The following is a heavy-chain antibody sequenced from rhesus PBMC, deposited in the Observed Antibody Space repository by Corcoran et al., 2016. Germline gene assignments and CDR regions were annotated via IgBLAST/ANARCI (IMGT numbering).Heavy chain of an antibody. D-gene: IGHD3-16*01. CDR3: ARGGAYRGSFSFDD. CDR1: GGSISDSYR. CDR2: IYGSRTSP. V-gene: IGHV4S10*01. J-gene: IGHJ4*01. Sequence: QVQLQESGPGVVKPSETLSLTCAVSGGSISDSYRWSWIRQPPGKGVEWIGYIYGSRTSPPHNPAHRSRVTLSKDTSKTHVSLKLSSVTAADPAVYYGARGGAYRGSFSFDDWGQGVLVTVSS.